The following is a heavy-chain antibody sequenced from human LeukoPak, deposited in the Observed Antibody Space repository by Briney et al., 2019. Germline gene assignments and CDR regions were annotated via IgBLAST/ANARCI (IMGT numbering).Heavy chain of an antibody. CDR3: TTDPPYDGSDYSGDY. Sequence: GGSLRLSCSAYGFSFSGSAMHWVRQASWKGLEGVGQIRSKANSYATVYAAAVKYTFTISRDDSNNTSYLQMNSLKTEDTAVYYCTTDPPYDGSDYSGDYWGQGTLVTVSS. J-gene: IGHJ4*02. CDR2: IRSKANSYAT. D-gene: IGHD3-22*01. CDR1: GFSFSGSA. V-gene: IGHV3-73*01.